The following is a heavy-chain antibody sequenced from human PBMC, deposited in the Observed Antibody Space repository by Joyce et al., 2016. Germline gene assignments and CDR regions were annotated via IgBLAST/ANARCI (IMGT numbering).Heavy chain of an antibody. V-gene: IGHV3-23*01. J-gene: IGHJ6*02. CDR2: ISGSGGST. Sequence: EVQLLESGGGLVQPGGSLRLSCAASGFTFSNYAMNWVRQAPGKGLEWVSAISGSGGSTYYADSVRGRFTISRDNSKNTLFLQMNSLRSEDTAVFYCAKVERTGGTYYYGMDVWGQGTTLTVSS. CDR1: GFTFSNYA. D-gene: IGHD1-26*01. CDR3: AKVERTGGTYYYGMDV.